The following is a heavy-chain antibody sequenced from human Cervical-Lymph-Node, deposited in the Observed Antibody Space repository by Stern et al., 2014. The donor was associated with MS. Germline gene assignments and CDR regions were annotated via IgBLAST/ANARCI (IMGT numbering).Heavy chain of an antibody. J-gene: IGHJ6*02. V-gene: IGHV4-31*03. CDR2: IYYSGTT. Sequence: QVQLQESGPGLVKPSQTLSLTCTVSGGSINSGDFYWSWIRQRPGGGLEWIGYIYYSGTTYNNPSLEGRLTISVDTSRNQFSLRLTSVTAADSAVYYCARNRRHLFEPYFYYGMDVWGQGTTVTVSS. D-gene: IGHD1-14*01. CDR1: GGSINSGDFY. CDR3: ARNRRHLFEPYFYYGMDV.